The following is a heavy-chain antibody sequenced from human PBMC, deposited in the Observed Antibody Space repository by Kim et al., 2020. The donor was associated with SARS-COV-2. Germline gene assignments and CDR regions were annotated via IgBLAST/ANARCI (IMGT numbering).Heavy chain of an antibody. CDR3: AKTEHGGNPRGAYFQY. J-gene: IGHJ1*01. V-gene: IGHV3-23*01. D-gene: IGHD2-15*01. CDR2: ISDGGAST. Sequence: GGSLRLSCAASGFIFSSYAMSWVRQSPGKGLEWVSAISDGGASTYSADSVKGRFTFSRDNSKNTLYLQMNSLRAEDTAVYYCAKTEHGGNPRGAYFQYWGQGTLVTVSS. CDR1: GFIFSSYA.